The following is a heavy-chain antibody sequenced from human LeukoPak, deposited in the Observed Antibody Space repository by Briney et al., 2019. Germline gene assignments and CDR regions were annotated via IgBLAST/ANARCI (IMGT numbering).Heavy chain of an antibody. CDR2: IYYSGST. CDR3: ARTLIAAAGIVTLFRVVYYFDY. Sequence: KPSETLSLTCTVSGGSISSSSYYWGWIRQPPGKGLEWIGSIYYSGSTYYNPSLKSRVTISVDTSKNQFSLKLSSVTAADTAVYYCARTLIAAAGIVTLFRVVYYFDYWGQGTLVTVSS. D-gene: IGHD6-13*01. J-gene: IGHJ4*02. V-gene: IGHV4-39*01. CDR1: GGSISSSSYY.